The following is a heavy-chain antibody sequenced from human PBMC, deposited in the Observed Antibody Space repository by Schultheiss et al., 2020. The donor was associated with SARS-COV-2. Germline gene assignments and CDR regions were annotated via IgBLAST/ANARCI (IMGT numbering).Heavy chain of an antibody. CDR3: ARGHETEYDILTGVFDF. Sequence: GGSLRLSCAASGFTFSSYGMHWVRQAPGKGLEWVAVISYDGSNKYYADSVKGRFTISRDNSKNTLYVQMNSLRVEDTAVYYCARGHETEYDILTGVFDFWGQGTLVTVSS. J-gene: IGHJ4*02. D-gene: IGHD3-9*01. CDR2: ISYDGSNK. CDR1: GFTFSSYG. V-gene: IGHV3-33*05.